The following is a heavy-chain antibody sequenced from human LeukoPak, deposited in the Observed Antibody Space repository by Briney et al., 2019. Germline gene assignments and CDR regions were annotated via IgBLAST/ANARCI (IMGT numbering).Heavy chain of an antibody. CDR3: ARGHSSSWYSWFDP. D-gene: IGHD6-13*01. CDR1: GGSISSGSYH. J-gene: IGHJ5*02. V-gene: IGHV4-61*01. CDR2: IYYSGST. Sequence: SETLSLTCTVSGGSISSGSYHWSWIRQPPGKGLEWIGYIYYSGSTNYNPSLKSRVTISVDTSKNQFSLKLSSVTAADTAVHYCARGHSSSWYSWFDPWGQGTLVTVSS.